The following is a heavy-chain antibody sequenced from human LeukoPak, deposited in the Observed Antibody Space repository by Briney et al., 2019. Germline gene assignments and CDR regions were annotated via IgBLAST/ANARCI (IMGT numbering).Heavy chain of an antibody. CDR3: ARGGTHYYDSSGLDY. CDR2: IYTSGST. D-gene: IGHD3-22*01. J-gene: IGHJ4*02. CDR1: GVSISGSY. V-gene: IGHV4-4*07. Sequence: SETLSLTCTVSGVSISGSYWSWIRQPAGKGLEWIGRIYTSGSTNYNPSLKSRVTMSVDTSKNQFSLKLSSVTAADTAVYYCARGGTHYYDSSGLDYWGQGTLVTVSS.